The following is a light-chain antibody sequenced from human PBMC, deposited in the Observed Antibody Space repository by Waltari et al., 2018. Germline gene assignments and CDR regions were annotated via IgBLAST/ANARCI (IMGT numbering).Light chain of an antibody. CDR1: SSNIGPNY. CDR2: RND. J-gene: IGLJ2*01. CDR3: ATWDDSLSGPSVV. Sequence: QSVLTQPPSASGTPRQTVTISCSGSSSNIGPNYVYWYQQLPGTAPKFLIYRNDQRASGVPDRFSGSKSGTSASLAISGLRSEDEADYYCATWDDSLSGPSVVFGGGTKLTVL. V-gene: IGLV1-47*01.